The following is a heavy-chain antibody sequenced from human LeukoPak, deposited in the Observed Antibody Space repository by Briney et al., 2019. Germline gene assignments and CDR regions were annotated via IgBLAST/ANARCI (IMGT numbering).Heavy chain of an antibody. D-gene: IGHD6-19*01. CDR2: IKQDGSEK. J-gene: IGHJ3*02. CDR3: SRDSPYSSCLQHAFDI. V-gene: IGHV3-7*01. CDR1: GFTFSSYW. Sequence: GGSLRLSCAASGFTFSSYWKSWVCQAPGKGLERVANIKQDGSEKYYVDSVKGRFTISRVNAKNKQFLQMNSLMAEEKALEYCSRDSPYSSCLQHAFDIWGQRTMCTVSS.